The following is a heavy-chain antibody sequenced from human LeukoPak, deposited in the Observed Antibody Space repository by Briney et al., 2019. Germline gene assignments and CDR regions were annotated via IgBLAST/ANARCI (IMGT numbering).Heavy chain of an antibody. CDR1: GYTFTSYD. J-gene: IGHJ4*02. Sequence: ASVKVSCRASGYTFTSYDINWVRQATGQGLEWMGWMNPNSGNTGYAQKFQGRVTMTRDTSTSTVYMELSSLRSEDTAVYYCARDPSTGYYDSSGYPFDYWGQGTLVTVSS. CDR3: ARDPSTGYYDSSGYPFDY. V-gene: IGHV1-8*01. CDR2: MNPNSGNT. D-gene: IGHD3-22*01.